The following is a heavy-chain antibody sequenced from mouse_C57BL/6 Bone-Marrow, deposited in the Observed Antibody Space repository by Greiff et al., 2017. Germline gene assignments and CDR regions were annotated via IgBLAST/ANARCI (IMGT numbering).Heavy chain of an antibody. V-gene: IGHV2-6*01. CDR3: ALFYYGSSYEAMDY. D-gene: IGHD1-1*01. J-gene: IGHJ4*01. Sequence: QVQLQQSGPGLVAPSQSLSITCTVSGFSLTSYGVDWVRQSPGKGLEWLGVIWGVGSTNYNSALKSRLSISKDNSKSQVFLKMNSLQTDDTAMYYCALFYYGSSYEAMDYWGQGTSVTVSS. CDR1: GFSLTSYG. CDR2: IWGVGST.